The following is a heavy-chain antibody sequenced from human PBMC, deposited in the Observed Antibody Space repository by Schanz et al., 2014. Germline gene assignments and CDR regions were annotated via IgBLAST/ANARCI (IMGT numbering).Heavy chain of an antibody. V-gene: IGHV3-64*01. Sequence: VQLVESGGGVVQPGRSLRLSCAASGFTFSTSTMHWVRQAPGKGLEYVSSISSKGDMTFYGNSVKGRFTISRDNSKNTLYLQLGTLSAEDTAGYFCAGDDRYYLFDYWGQGALXTVSA. CDR2: ISSKGDMT. CDR1: GFTFSTST. J-gene: IGHJ4*02. D-gene: IGHD3-16*02. CDR3: AGDDRYYLFDY.